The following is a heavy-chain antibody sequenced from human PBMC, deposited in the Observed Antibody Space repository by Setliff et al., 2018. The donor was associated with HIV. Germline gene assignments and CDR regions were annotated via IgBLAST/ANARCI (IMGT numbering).Heavy chain of an antibody. V-gene: IGHV1-69*13. Sequence: GASVKVSCKASGGTFSRDAISWVRQAPGQGLEWMGGIISMFGTANYAQKFQGGVTITADESTNTAYMELSSLRSEDTAVYYCARDREAEGDAFDIWGQGTMVTVSS. CDR3: ARDREAEGDAFDI. CDR1: GGTFSRDA. J-gene: IGHJ3*02. D-gene: IGHD3-10*01. CDR2: IISMFGTA.